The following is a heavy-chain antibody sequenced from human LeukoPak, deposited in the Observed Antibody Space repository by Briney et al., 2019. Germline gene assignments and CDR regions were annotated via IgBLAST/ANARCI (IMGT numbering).Heavy chain of an antibody. J-gene: IGHJ5*02. CDR1: GGSISSYY. V-gene: IGHV4-4*07. Sequence: PSETLSLTCTVSGGSISSYYWSWIRQPAGKGLEWIGRIYTSGSTNYNPSLKSRVTMSVDTSKNQFSLKLSSVTAADTAVYYCASLVLGAAAPQGDNWFDPWGQGTLVTVSS. CDR3: ASLVLGAAAPQGDNWFDP. CDR2: IYTSGST. D-gene: IGHD6-13*01.